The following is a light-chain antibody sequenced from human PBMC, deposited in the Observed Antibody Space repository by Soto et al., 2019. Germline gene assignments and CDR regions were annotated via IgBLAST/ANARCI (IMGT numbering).Light chain of an antibody. CDR1: QIIRNH. CDR2: AAS. V-gene: IGKV1-39*01. Sequence: DIQMTQSPSSLSASVGDRVTITCRASQIIRNHLNWYQHTPGKAPKVLIYAASTLQGGVPSRFSGSGSGTDFTLTINSLQPEDFATYFCLQRLSAPFTSGPGTKVDL. J-gene: IGKJ3*01. CDR3: LQRLSAPFT.